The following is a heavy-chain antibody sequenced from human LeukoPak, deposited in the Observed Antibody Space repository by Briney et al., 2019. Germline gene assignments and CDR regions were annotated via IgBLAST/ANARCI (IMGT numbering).Heavy chain of an antibody. J-gene: IGHJ4*02. CDR2: ISGGGGST. CDR3: ATWGGGSSSWYVMDY. V-gene: IGHV3-23*01. D-gene: IGHD6-13*01. Sequence: PGGSLRLSCAASGFTFTSYSMNWVRQAPGKGLEWVSTISGGGGSTYYADSVKGRFTISRDNSKNTLYLQMNSLRAEDTAVYYCATWGGGSSSWYVMDYWGQGTLVTVSS. CDR1: GFTFTSYS.